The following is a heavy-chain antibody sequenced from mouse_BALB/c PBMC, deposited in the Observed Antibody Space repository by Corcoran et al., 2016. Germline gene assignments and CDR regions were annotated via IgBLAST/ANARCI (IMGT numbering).Heavy chain of an antibody. Sequence: QIQLVQSGPELKKPGETVKISCKASGYTFTNYGMNWVKQAPGKGLKWMGWITTYTGEPTYADDFKGRFAFSLETSASTAYLQINNLKKEDTATYCGARSDGSSWFAYWGQGTLVTVSA. CDR1: GYTFTNYG. CDR3: ARSDGSSWFAY. V-gene: IGHV9-3-1*01. J-gene: IGHJ3*01. D-gene: IGHD1-1*01. CDR2: ITTYTGEP.